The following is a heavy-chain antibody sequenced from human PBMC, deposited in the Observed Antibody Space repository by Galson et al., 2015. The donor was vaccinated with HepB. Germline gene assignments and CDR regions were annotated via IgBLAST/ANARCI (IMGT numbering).Heavy chain of an antibody. J-gene: IGHJ4*02. Sequence: SLRLSCAASGFTFSSYSMNWVRLAPGKGLEWVSSISSSSSYIYYADSVKGRFTISRDNAKNSLYLQMNSLRAEDTAVYYCARGATPAFGIVVVPAHDMYYFDYWGQGTLVTVSS. CDR3: ARGATPAFGIVVVPAHDMYYFDY. CDR2: ISSSSSYI. D-gene: IGHD2-2*01. V-gene: IGHV3-21*01. CDR1: GFTFSSYS.